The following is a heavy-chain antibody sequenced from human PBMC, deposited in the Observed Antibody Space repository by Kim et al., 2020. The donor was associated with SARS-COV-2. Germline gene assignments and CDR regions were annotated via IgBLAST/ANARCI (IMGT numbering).Heavy chain of an antibody. CDR1: GYTFTDYG. Sequence: ASVKVSCKASGYTFTDYGISWVRQALGQGLEWMGWISAYNGNTNYAQKVQGRVTMTTDTSTSTAYMELRSLRSDDAAMYFCARDVWSSSSTGPSFDYWGQGTLVTVSS. CDR2: ISAYNGNT. CDR3: ARDVWSSSSTGPSFDY. V-gene: IGHV1-18*01. J-gene: IGHJ4*02. D-gene: IGHD6-6*01.